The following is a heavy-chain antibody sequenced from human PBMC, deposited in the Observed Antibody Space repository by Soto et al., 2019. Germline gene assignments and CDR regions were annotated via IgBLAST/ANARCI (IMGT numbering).Heavy chain of an antibody. CDR1: GYTFSSYG. CDR2: ISAYNGNT. D-gene: IGHD3-22*01. V-gene: IGHV1-18*04. CDR3: ARIPYDSSGQRAFDI. Sequence: ASVKVSCKASGYTFSSYGISWVRQAPGQGLEWMGWISAYNGNTKYAQKLQGRVTMTTDTSTSTDYMELRSLRSDDTAVYYCARIPYDSSGQRAFDIWGQGTMVTVSS. J-gene: IGHJ3*02.